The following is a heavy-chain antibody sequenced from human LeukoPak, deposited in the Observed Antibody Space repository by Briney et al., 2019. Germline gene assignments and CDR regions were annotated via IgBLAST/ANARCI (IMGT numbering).Heavy chain of an antibody. J-gene: IGHJ4*02. CDR3: ARGQGEDYYDSSGTYYFDY. V-gene: IGHV4-34*01. CDR1: GASFSGYY. Sequence: KPSETLSLTCAVYGASFSGYYWSWLRRPPGKGLEWIGEINHSGSTNYNPSLKSRVTISVDTSKNQFSLKLSSVTAADTAVYYCARGQGEDYYDSSGTYYFDYWGQGTLVTVSS. CDR2: INHSGST. D-gene: IGHD3-22*01.